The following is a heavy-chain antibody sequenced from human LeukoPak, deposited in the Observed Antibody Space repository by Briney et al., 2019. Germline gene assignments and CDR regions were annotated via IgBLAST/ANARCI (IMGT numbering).Heavy chain of an antibody. V-gene: IGHV3-23*01. CDR1: GFTFSSYA. CDR2: IIGSGGST. J-gene: IGHJ1*01. CDR3: AKVRDYYGSGSYPAGYFQR. D-gene: IGHD3-10*01. Sequence: GGSLRLSCAASGFTFSSYAMSWVRQAPGKGLECVSAIIGSGGSTYYADSVKGRLTISSDNSKNTLYLQMNSLRAEDTAVYYCAKVRDYYGSGSYPAGYFQRWGQGTLVTVSS.